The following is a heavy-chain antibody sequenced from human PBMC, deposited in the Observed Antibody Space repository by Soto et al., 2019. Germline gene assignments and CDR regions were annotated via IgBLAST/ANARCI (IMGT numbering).Heavy chain of an antibody. CDR2: IVPSLDTT. CDR3: ARWPQPRYTADPYAVDV. D-gene: IGHD2-2*02. V-gene: IGHV1-69*11. Sequence: QVHLVQSGTEVKKPGSSVKVSCKASGGTFSSSGFSWVRQAPGQGIEWMGMIVPSLDTTNYAQKFQARVTITADEGTSTAYMELRSLRSEDTAVYYCARWPQPRYTADPYAVDVWGQGTRVIVSS. J-gene: IGHJ6*02. CDR1: GGTFSSSG.